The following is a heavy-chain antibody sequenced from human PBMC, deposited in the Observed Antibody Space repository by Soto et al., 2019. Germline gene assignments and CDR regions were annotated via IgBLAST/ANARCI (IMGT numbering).Heavy chain of an antibody. J-gene: IGHJ5*02. CDR1: GGSISSYY. V-gene: IGHV4-59*01. Sequence: PSETLSLTCTVSGGSISSYYWSWIRQPPGKGLEWIGYIYYSGSTNYNPSLKSRVTISVDTSKNQFSLKLSSVTAADTAVYYCARYITIFGVDPLFDPWGQGTLVTVSS. CDR3: ARYITIFGVDPLFDP. D-gene: IGHD3-3*01. CDR2: IYYSGST.